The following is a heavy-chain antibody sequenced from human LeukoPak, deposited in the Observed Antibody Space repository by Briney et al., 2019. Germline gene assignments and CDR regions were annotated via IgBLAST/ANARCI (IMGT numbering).Heavy chain of an antibody. D-gene: IGHD6-13*01. CDR2: INHSGST. CDR3: AREAIAAAGTPFDY. V-gene: IGHV4-34*01. Sequence: SETLSLTCAVYGGSFCGYYWSWIRQPPGKGLEWVGEINHSGSTNYNPSLKSRVTISVDTSKNQFSLKLSSVTAADTAVYYCAREAIAAAGTPFDYWGQGTLVTVSS. CDR1: GGSFCGYY. J-gene: IGHJ4*02.